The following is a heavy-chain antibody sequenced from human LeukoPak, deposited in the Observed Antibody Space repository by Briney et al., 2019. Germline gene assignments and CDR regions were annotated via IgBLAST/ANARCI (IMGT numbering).Heavy chain of an antibody. CDR2: ITGSGGST. CDR3: AKAENGLDY. D-gene: IGHD2-8*01. CDR1: GGSISSTT. V-gene: IGHV3-23*01. J-gene: IGHJ4*02. Sequence: ETLSLTCAVSGGSISSTTNWWSWVRQAPGKGLEWVSSITGSGGSTYYADSVKGRFSISRDNSKNTLYLQMNSLRAEDTAVYYCAKAENGLDYWGQGTLVTVSS.